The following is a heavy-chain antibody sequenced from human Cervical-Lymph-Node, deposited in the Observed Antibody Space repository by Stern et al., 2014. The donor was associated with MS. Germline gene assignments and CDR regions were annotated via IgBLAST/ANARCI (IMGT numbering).Heavy chain of an antibody. Sequence: VQLVESGAEVKKPGSSVKISCKASGGTFNVYAINWLRQAPGQGLEWMGGIIPIIGTANYAQKFQGSVTITAAESTRTSSMQLSSLRSGDTAVYYCARDGRHTYHYGLDVWGQGTTVTVSS. V-gene: IGHV1-69*01. CDR1: GGTFNVYA. CDR2: IIPIIGTA. J-gene: IGHJ6*02. D-gene: IGHD3-10*01. CDR3: ARDGRHTYHYGLDV.